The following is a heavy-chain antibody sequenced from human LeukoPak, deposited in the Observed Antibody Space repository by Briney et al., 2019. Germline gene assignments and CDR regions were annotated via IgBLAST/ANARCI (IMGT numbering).Heavy chain of an antibody. Sequence: GGSLRLSCAASAFSFSNYGMHWVRQAPGKGLEWVAVISSDGGNKYYADSVKGRFTISRDNSKNTLYLQMNSLRGEDTAVYYCAKGRRTVAGTEFDYWGQGTLVTVSS. V-gene: IGHV3-30*18. CDR2: ISSDGGNK. J-gene: IGHJ4*02. CDR3: AKGRRTVAGTEFDY. D-gene: IGHD6-19*01. CDR1: AFSFSNYG.